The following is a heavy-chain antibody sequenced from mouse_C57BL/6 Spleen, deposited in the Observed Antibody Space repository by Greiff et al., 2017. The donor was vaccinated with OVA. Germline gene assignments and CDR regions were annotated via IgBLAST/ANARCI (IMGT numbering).Heavy chain of an antibody. V-gene: IGHV1-22*01. CDR3: AIYYGYDGWYFDV. D-gene: IGHD2-2*01. CDR1: GYTFTDYN. J-gene: IGHJ1*03. CDR2: INPNNGGT. Sequence: EVQLQQSGPELVKPGASVKMSCKASGYTFTDYNMHWVKQSHGKSLEWIGYINPNNGGTSYNQKFKGKATLTVNKSSSTAYMELRSLTSEDSAVYYCAIYYGYDGWYFDVWGTGTTVTVSS.